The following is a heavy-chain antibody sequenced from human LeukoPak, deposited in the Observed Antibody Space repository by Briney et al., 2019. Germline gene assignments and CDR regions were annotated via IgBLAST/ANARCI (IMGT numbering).Heavy chain of an antibody. J-gene: IGHJ6*03. Sequence: PGGSLRLSCAASGFTLSHYSIDGVRQAPGKGLERVASITSSSSHIYYADSVKGRFTISRDNAKNALYLQMNSLRAEDTAIYYCARVMMGATVTTFHYYCMDVWGVGTTVTVSS. CDR3: ARVMMGATVTTFHYYCMDV. CDR1: GFTLSHYS. D-gene: IGHD4-11*01. V-gene: IGHV3-21*01. CDR2: ITSSSSHI.